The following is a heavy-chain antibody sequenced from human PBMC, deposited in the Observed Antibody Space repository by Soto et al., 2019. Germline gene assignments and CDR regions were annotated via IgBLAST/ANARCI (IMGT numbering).Heavy chain of an antibody. CDR3: AKDLTGYSSGWYQDAFDI. J-gene: IGHJ3*02. D-gene: IGHD6-19*01. CDR1: GFTFSSYA. V-gene: IGHV3-23*01. Sequence: PGGSLRLACAASGFTFSSYAMSWVRQAPGKGLEGASAISGSGGSTYYADSVKGRFTISRDNSKNTLYLQMNSLRAEDTAVYYCAKDLTGYSSGWYQDAFDIWGQGTMVTVSS. CDR2: ISGSGGST.